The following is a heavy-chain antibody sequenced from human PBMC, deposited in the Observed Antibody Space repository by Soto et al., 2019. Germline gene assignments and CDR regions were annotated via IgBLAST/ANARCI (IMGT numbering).Heavy chain of an antibody. Sequence: PGGSLRLSCAASGFTFSNAWMNWVRQAPGKGLEWVGRIASETDGGTTDYAAPVKDRFTISRDDSKNTLYLQMNSLKTEDTAVYHCVTIPLGYCRKTTCYSYFDSWGQGTLVTVSS. CDR2: IASETDGGTT. CDR1: GFTFSNAW. V-gene: IGHV3-15*07. D-gene: IGHD2-2*03. J-gene: IGHJ4*02. CDR3: VTIPLGYCRKTTCYSYFDS.